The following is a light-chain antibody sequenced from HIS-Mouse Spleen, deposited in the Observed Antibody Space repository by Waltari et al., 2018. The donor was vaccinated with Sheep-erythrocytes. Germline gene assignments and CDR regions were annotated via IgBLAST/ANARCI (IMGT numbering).Light chain of an antibody. J-gene: IGLJ1*01. CDR3: CSYAGSYNHV. V-gene: IGLV2-11*01. Sequence: QSALTQPRSVSGSPGQSVTISCTGTSSDVGGYNYVSWYQQHPGKAPKLMIYDVSKRPAGVPGLFSGSRSSNTASLTISGLQAEDEADYYCCSYAGSYNHVFATGTKVTVL. CDR1: SSDVGGYNY. CDR2: DVS.